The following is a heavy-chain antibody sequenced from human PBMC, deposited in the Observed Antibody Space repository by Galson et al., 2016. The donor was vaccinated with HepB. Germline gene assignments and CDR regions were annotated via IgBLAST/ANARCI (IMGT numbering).Heavy chain of an antibody. Sequence: SLRLSCAASGFTFSDYYMTWIRQAPGKGLEWISYISGSKTYTNYADSVKGRFTVSRANAKNSLYLQMNSLRAEDTALYYCARVVSYSSTWYDAVDSWGLGTLVTVSS. V-gene: IGHV3-11*06. CDR2: ISGSKTYT. CDR1: GFTFSDYY. J-gene: IGHJ4*02. D-gene: IGHD6-13*01. CDR3: ARVVSYSSTWYDAVDS.